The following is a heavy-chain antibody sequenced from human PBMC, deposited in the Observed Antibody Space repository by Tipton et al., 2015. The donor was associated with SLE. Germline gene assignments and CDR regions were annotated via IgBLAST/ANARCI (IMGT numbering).Heavy chain of an antibody. D-gene: IGHD3-22*01. CDR2: IDPADSDT. Sequence: QLVQSGAEVKELGKSLKISCKGSGFSISSYWIGWVRQMPGKGLEWMGIIDPADSDTRYSPSFQGQVTISADKSTNSAYLQLISLKASDTSIYYCAGHGGPPPDYYNSSGLQAFDMWGQGTMVSVSS. CDR3: AGHGGPPPDYYNSSGLQAFDM. J-gene: IGHJ3*02. V-gene: IGHV5-51*01. CDR1: GFSISSYW.